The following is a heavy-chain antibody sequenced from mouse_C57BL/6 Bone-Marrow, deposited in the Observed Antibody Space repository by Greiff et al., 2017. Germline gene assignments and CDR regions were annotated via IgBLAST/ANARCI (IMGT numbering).Heavy chain of an antibody. Sequence: QVQLQQPGAELVMPGASVKLSCKASGYTFTSYWMHWVKQRPGQGLEWIGEIDPSDSYTNYNQKFTGKSTLTVDKSSSTAYMQLSSLTSEESAVYYCARTAYYSNYGAMDYWGQGTSVTVSS. D-gene: IGHD2-5*01. CDR2: IDPSDSYT. CDR3: ARTAYYSNYGAMDY. V-gene: IGHV1-69*01. CDR1: GYTFTSYW. J-gene: IGHJ4*01.